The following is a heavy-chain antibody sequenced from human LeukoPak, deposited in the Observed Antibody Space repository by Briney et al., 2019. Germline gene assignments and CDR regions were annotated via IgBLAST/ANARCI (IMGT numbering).Heavy chain of an antibody. V-gene: IGHV3-7*04. D-gene: IGHD2-2*01. Sequence: PGGSLRLSCAASGFTFSSYWMRWFRQSPGKGLEWVANINQDGGEKYYGDSVKGRFTISRDNAKNSLYLQMNSLRAEDTAVYFCARVLAVPAAFYFYFGLDVWRQGTTVTVSS. CDR1: GFTFSSYW. CDR3: ARVLAVPAAFYFYFGLDV. CDR2: INQDGGEK. J-gene: IGHJ6*02.